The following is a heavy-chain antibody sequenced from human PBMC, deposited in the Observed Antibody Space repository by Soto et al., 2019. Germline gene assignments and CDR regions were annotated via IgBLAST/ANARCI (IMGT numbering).Heavy chain of an antibody. Sequence: PSETLSLTCTVSGDSISRGFYYWSWIRQHPGKGLEWIGNIYHTGSTDFNPSLKSRLTMSVDTSKNQFSLRLTSVTAADTAVYYCAISQDRGGRTTFIYWGQGTQVTVSS. CDR3: AISQDRGGRTTFIY. J-gene: IGHJ4*02. V-gene: IGHV4-31*03. CDR2: IYHTGST. CDR1: GDSISRGFYY. D-gene: IGHD3-16*01.